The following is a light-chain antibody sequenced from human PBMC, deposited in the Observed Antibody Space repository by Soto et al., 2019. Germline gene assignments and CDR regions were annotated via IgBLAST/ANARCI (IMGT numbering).Light chain of an antibody. Sequence: QSALTPPASVSGSPGQSITISCTGTSSHVGGYNYVSWYQQHPGKAPKLMIYEVSNRPSGVSNRFSGSKSGNTASLTISGLQAEDEADYYCSSYTSSSTLVFGTGTKVTVL. CDR3: SSYTSSSTLV. CDR2: EVS. CDR1: SSHVGGYNY. J-gene: IGLJ1*01. V-gene: IGLV2-14*01.